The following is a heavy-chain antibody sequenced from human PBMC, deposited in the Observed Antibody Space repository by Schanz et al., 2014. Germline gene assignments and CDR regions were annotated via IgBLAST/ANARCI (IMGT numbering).Heavy chain of an antibody. CDR3: AKIERNED. CDR2: ISSGGGST. CDR1: GFSFTTYA. J-gene: IGHJ4*02. Sequence: EVQLLVSGGGLVQPGGSLRLSCASSGFSFTTYAMSWVRQAPGKGLEWVSSISSGGGSTYYADSVKGRFTISRDNSKNTLYLQMKSLRAEDTAVYLCAKIERNEDWGQGTLGTVSS. V-gene: IGHV3-23*01. D-gene: IGHD1-1*01.